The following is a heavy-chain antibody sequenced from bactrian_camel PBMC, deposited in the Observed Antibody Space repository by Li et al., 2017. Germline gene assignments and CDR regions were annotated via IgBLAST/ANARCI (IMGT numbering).Heavy chain of an antibody. CDR3: AADYFWYGGICKPAPRSTYY. V-gene: IGHV3S53*01. CDR2: IDSNERT. J-gene: IGHJ4*01. Sequence: HVQLVESGGGSVQAGGSLRLSCAASGRIYSNYVMGWFRQGPGRERRPVATIDSNERTVYTDSVKGRFTISFDNAEKILYLEMNSLKPEDTALYYCAADYFWYGGICKPAPRSTYYWGQGTQVTVS. D-gene: IGHD6*01. CDR1: GRIYSNYV.